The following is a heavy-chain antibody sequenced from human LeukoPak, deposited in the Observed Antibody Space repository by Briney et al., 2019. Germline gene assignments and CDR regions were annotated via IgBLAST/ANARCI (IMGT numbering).Heavy chain of an antibody. CDR3: ASGRQLGY. Sequence: GGSLRLSCAASGFSFSSYSMNWVRQAPGKGLEWVSSISSSSSYIYYADSVKGRFTISRDNARNSLYLQMNSLRAEDTAVYYCASGRQLGYWGQGTLVTVSS. V-gene: IGHV3-21*01. D-gene: IGHD6-13*01. CDR1: GFSFSSYS. J-gene: IGHJ4*02. CDR2: ISSSSSYI.